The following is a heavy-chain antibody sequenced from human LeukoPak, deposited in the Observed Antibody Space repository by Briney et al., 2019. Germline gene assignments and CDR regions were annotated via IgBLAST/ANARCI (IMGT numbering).Heavy chain of an antibody. CDR2: IGAYNGNT. Sequence: GASVKVSCKTSDYTFTTYGIIWVRQAPGQGLEWVGWIGAYNGNTDYAQNFQGRVTMTVDTSTKEAYMELRSLRSDDTAVYYCATAPTYYDFWSGYYRGYYFDYWGQGTLVTVSS. CDR3: ATAPTYYDFWSGYYRGYYFDY. D-gene: IGHD3-3*01. J-gene: IGHJ4*02. V-gene: IGHV1-18*01. CDR1: DYTFTTYG.